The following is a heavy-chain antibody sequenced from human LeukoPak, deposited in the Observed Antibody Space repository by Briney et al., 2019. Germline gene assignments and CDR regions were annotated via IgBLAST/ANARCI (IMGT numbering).Heavy chain of an antibody. Sequence: GTSVKVSCKASGGTFSSYAISWVRQAPGQGLEWMGGIIPIFGTANYAQKFQGRVTITADESTSTAYMELSSLRSEDTAVYYCAREVRFLEWPVNWFDPWGQGTLVVVTS. CDR3: AREVRFLEWPVNWFDP. D-gene: IGHD3-3*01. CDR2: IIPIFGTA. V-gene: IGHV1-69*01. J-gene: IGHJ5*02. CDR1: GGTFSSYA.